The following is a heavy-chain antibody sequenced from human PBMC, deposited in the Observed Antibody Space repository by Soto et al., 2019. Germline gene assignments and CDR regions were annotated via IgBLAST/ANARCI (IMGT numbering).Heavy chain of an antibody. CDR2: IYYSGST. CDR3: ARRWGRTIDY. J-gene: IGHJ4*02. V-gene: IGHV4-59*08. CDR1: GGSISSYY. Sequence: SETLSLTCTVSGGSISSYYWSWIRQPPGKGLEWIGYIYYSGSTNYNPSLKSRVTISVDTSKNQFSLKLSSVTAADTAVYYCARRWGRTIDYRCPGTLLTVSS. D-gene: IGHD7-27*01.